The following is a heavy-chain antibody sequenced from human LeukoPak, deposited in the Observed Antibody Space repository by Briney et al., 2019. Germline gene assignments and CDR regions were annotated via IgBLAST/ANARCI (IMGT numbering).Heavy chain of an antibody. CDR1: GGSFSGYY. V-gene: IGHV4-34*01. CDR2: INHSGST. D-gene: IGHD3-22*01. CDR3: ARVFYDSSGYYWYWYFDL. J-gene: IGHJ2*01. Sequence: SETLSLTCAVYGGSFSGYYWSWIRQPPGKGLEWIGEINHSGSTNYNPSLKSRVTISVDTSKNQFSLKLSSVTAADTAVYYCARVFYDSSGYYWYWYFDLWGRGNLVTVSS.